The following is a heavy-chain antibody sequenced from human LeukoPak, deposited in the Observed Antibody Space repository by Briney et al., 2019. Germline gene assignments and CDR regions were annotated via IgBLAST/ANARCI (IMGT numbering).Heavy chain of an antibody. CDR3: ARDGQSGGAFDI. J-gene: IGHJ3*02. Sequence: ASVKVSCKASGYTFTGYYMYWVRQAPGQGLEWMGWIYPNSVVTNHAHKFQGRVTMTRHTSISTAYMELSTLRSDDTAVYYCARDGQSGGAFDIWGQGTMVTVSS. D-gene: IGHD3-10*01. V-gene: IGHV1-2*02. CDR2: IYPNSVVT. CDR1: GYTFTGYY.